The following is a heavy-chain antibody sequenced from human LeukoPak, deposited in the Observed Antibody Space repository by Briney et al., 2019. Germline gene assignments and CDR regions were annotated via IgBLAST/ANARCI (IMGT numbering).Heavy chain of an antibody. CDR3: ARVRGWNYFDY. V-gene: IGHV3-53*01. Sequence: PGGSLRLSCAASGFTVSSNYMSWVRQAPGKGLEWVSVIYSGGSTYYADSVKGRFTISRDNSKNTLYLQMNSLRAEDTAVYYCARVRGWNYFDYWGQGTLVTVSS. CDR1: GFTVSSNY. D-gene: IGHD2-15*01. CDR2: IYSGGST. J-gene: IGHJ4*02.